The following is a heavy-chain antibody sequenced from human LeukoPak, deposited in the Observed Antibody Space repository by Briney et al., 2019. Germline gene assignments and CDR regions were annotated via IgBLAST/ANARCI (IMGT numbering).Heavy chain of an antibody. V-gene: IGHV4-39*01. D-gene: IGHD4-11*01. CDR2: INYSGNT. CDR3: ASQPTTEIGVDS. Sequence: SETLSLTCTVSAGSISNSYYYWGWIRRPPGKGLEWIGSINYSGNTYYNPSLKSRVIISVDTSRNQFSLRVSSVTAADTAVYFCASQPTTEIGVDSWGQGTLVTVSS. J-gene: IGHJ4*02. CDR1: AGSISNSYYY.